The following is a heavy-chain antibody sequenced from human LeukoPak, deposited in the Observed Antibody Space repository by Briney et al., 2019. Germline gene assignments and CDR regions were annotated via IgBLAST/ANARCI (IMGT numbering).Heavy chain of an antibody. CDR2: IYYSGTT. Sequence: SQTLSLTCAVSGGSISSGTYSWSWIRQPPGKGLEWIGYIYYSGTTYYNPSLKSRVTISVDTSKNQFSLKLSSLTAADTAVYYCARDGRYYYAFDIWGQGTMVTVSS. V-gene: IGHV4-30-4*07. J-gene: IGHJ3*02. CDR3: ARDGRYYYAFDI. D-gene: IGHD1-26*01. CDR1: GGSISSGTYS.